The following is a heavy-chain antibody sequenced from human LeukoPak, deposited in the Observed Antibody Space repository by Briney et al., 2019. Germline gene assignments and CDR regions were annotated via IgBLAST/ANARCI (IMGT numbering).Heavy chain of an antibody. V-gene: IGHV4-4*07. CDR1: GDSISSYY. CDR3: ARHPFSDGFDI. CDR2: IYSTGST. J-gene: IGHJ3*02. Sequence: PSETLSLTCTVSGDSISSYYWSWIRQPAGKGLEWIGRIYSTGSTNDNPSLKGRVTISVDTSKNQFSLKVNSVTAADTAMYYCARHPFSDGFDIWGQGTMVTVSS.